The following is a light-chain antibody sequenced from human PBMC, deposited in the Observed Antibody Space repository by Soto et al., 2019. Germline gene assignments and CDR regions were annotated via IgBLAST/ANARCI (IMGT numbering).Light chain of an antibody. CDR1: QSASSN. CDR2: GAY. J-gene: IGKJ5*01. Sequence: IVLTQPPATLSVSAGERATLSCRASQSASSNLAWYKQNPGQATRLLISGAYTRDTGSPDRVSGGGAGKAFTLTITRLEHEDGAVDGCQQYENCPITFGPGTRLEIK. V-gene: IGKV3D-15*01. CDR3: QQYENCPIT.